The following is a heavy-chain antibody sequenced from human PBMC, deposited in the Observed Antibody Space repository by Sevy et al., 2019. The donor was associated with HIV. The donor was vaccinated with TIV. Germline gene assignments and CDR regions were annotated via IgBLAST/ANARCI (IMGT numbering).Heavy chain of an antibody. CDR1: GDSVSTSSAT. Sequence: SETLSLTCAISGDSVSTSSATWNWFRQSPSRGLEWLGRTYYRSKWYSDYEVSVKGRVTINPDTSKNQFSLHLESATPEETAVYFCARGDELNSYYYGMDVWGQGTTVTVSS. V-gene: IGHV6-1*01. D-gene: IGHD1-7*01. J-gene: IGHJ6*02. CDR3: ARGDELNSYYYGMDV. CDR2: TYYRSKWYS.